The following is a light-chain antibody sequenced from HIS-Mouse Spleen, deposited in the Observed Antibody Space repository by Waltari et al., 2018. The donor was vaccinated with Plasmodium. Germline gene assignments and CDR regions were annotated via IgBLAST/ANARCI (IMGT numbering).Light chain of an antibody. CDR1: QSVSSN. CDR3: QQYNNWSFT. Sequence: EIVMTQSPATLSVSPGERATLSCRASQSVSSNLAWYQQKPGQAPRLPIHGASTRATVIPARFSGSGSGTEFTLTISSLQSEDFAVYYCQQYNNWSFTFGPGTKVDIK. J-gene: IGKJ3*01. V-gene: IGKV3-15*01. CDR2: GAS.